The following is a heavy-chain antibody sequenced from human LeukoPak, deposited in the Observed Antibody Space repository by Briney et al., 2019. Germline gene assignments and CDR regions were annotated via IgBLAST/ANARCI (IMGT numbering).Heavy chain of an antibody. Sequence: SVKVSCKASGGTFSSYAISWVRQAPGQGLERMGRIIPIFGTANYAQKFQGRVTITTDESTSTAYMELSSLRSEDTAVYYCARDPGGGYSIGDAFDIWGQGTMVTVSS. J-gene: IGHJ3*02. V-gene: IGHV1-69*05. D-gene: IGHD2-21*01. CDR2: IIPIFGTA. CDR1: GGTFSSYA. CDR3: ARDPGGGYSIGDAFDI.